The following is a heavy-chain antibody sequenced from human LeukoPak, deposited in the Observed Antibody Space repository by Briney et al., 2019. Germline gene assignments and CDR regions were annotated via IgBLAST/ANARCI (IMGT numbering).Heavy chain of an antibody. Sequence: GGSLRLSCAASGFTFSSYSMNWVRQAPGKGLEWVSHITASGTAMFYADSVKGRFTISRDNAKNSLYLQMNSLRAEDTAVYYCAKGGQGIAVAGPGLDYWGQGTLVTVSS. J-gene: IGHJ4*02. D-gene: IGHD6-19*01. CDR2: ITASGTAM. V-gene: IGHV3-48*01. CDR3: AKGGQGIAVAGPGLDY. CDR1: GFTFSSYS.